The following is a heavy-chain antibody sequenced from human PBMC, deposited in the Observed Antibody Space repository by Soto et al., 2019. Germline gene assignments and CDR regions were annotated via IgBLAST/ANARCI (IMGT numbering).Heavy chain of an antibody. J-gene: IGHJ4*02. CDR1: GFTVTDAW. CDR2: IERKSDGGTT. D-gene: IGHD6-19*01. Sequence: GGSLRLSCAASGFTVTDAWMIWVRQAPGKGLEWVGRIERKSDGGTTSYAAPVKGRFTISRDDSKNTLYLQMDSLKTDDTAVYYCGKERRGSGWFVCSYWGQGILVTVSS. V-gene: IGHV3-15*04. CDR3: GKERRGSGWFVCSY.